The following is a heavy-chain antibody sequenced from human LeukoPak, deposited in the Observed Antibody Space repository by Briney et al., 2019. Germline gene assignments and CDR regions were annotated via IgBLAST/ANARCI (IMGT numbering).Heavy chain of an antibody. CDR1: GYTFTDYT. CDR3: ANPRYDSSGYYYVD. D-gene: IGHD3-22*01. J-gene: IGHJ4*02. V-gene: IGHV1-3*01. Sequence: ASVEVSCKVSGYTFTDYTMHWLRQAPGQRLDWMGWINGGSGNTKYSPEFQGRVTITRDTSASTAYMELSSLRSEDTAVYYCANPRYDSSGYYYVDWGQGTLVTVSS. CDR2: INGGSGNT.